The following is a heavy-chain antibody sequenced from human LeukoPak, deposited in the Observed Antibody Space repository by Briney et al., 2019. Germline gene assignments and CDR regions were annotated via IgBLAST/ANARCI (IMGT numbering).Heavy chain of an antibody. CDR1: GFTFSSYW. Sequence: GGSLRLSCAASGFTFSSYWMSWVRQAPGKGLEWVANIKKDGSEKYYVDSVKGRFTISRDNGKNSLYLQMNSLRAEDTAVYYCARGYYDILTGYYSDMFDYWGQGTLVTVSS. CDR2: IKKDGSEK. D-gene: IGHD3-9*01. CDR3: ARGYYDILTGYYSDMFDY. V-gene: IGHV3-7*05. J-gene: IGHJ4*02.